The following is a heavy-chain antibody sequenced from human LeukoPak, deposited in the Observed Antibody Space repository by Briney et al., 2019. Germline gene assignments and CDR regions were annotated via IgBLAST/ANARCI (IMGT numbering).Heavy chain of an antibody. V-gene: IGHV1-69*05. Sequence: ASVKVSCKASGGAFSSYAISWVRQAPGQGLEWMGGIIPIFGTANYAQKFQGRVTMTRDTSISTVYMELTRLRFDDTAVYYCASGRTIFYYYMDVWGKGTTVTTSS. J-gene: IGHJ6*03. CDR2: IIPIFGTA. D-gene: IGHD3-3*02. CDR1: GGAFSSYA. CDR3: ASGRTIFYYYMDV.